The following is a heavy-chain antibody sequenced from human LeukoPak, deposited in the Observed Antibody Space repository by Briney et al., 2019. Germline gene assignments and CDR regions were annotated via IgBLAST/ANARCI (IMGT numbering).Heavy chain of an antibody. CDR3: ARDPSDCSSTSCYSYYYYYYGMDV. J-gene: IGHJ6*02. V-gene: IGHV1-69*13. D-gene: IGHD2-2*01. CDR2: IIPIFGTA. CDR1: GGTFSSYA. Sequence: PVASVKVSCKASGGTFSSYAISWVRQAPGQGLEWMGGIIPIFGTANYAQKFQGRVTITADESTSTAYMELSSLRSGDTAVYYCARDPSDCSSTSCYSYYYYYYGMDVWGQGTTVTVSS.